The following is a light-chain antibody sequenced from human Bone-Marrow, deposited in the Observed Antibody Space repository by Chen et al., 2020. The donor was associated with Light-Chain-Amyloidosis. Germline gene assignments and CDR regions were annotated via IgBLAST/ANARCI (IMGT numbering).Light chain of an antibody. CDR3: SSYAITSTLV. J-gene: IGLJ1*01. V-gene: IGLV2-14*01. CDR2: EVT. CDR1: SSDVGGDNH. Sequence: QSALTQPASVSGSPGQSITISSTGTSSDVGGDNHVSWYQQHPAKAPKLMIYEVTNRPSWVPDRFSGSRSDKTASLTISGLQTEDEADYFGSSYAITSTLVFGSGTRVTVL.